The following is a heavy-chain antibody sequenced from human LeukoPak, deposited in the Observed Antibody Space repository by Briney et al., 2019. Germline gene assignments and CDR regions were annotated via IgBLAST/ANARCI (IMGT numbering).Heavy chain of an antibody. Sequence: SETLSLTCTVSGGSISSNDYYWTWIRQPPGKGLEWIGYIFYSGSTYYKQSLKSRATISVDTSKNQFSLKLSSVTAADTAVYYCARDRGSGSYSYFDYWGQGTLVTVSS. CDR1: GGSISSNDYY. J-gene: IGHJ4*02. CDR2: IFYSGST. D-gene: IGHD3-10*01. CDR3: ARDRGSGSYSYFDY. V-gene: IGHV4-30-4*01.